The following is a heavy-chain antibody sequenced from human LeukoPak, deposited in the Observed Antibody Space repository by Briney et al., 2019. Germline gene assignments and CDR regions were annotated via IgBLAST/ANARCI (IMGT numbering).Heavy chain of an antibody. J-gene: IGHJ4*02. CDR3: AGLHSSGYLTY. D-gene: IGHD3-22*01. V-gene: IGHV4-59*08. CDR2: IYYSGST. Sequence: PSETLSLTCTVSGGSISSYYWSWIRQPPGKGLEWIGYIYYSGSTKYNPSPKSRVTISVDTSKNQFSLKLSSVTAADTAVYYCAGLHSSGYLTYWGQGTLVTVSS. CDR1: GGSISSYY.